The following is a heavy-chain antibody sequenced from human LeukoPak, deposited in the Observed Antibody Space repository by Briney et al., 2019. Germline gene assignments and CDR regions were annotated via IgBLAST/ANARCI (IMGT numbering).Heavy chain of an antibody. CDR3: AKDLLVLRYFDWLLSGLDY. Sequence: GGSLRLSCAASGFTFSSYAMRWVRQAPGKGLEWVSAISGSGGSTYYADSVKGRFTISRDNSKNTLYLQMNSLRAEDTAVYYCAKDLLVLRYFDWLLSGLDYWGQGTLVTVSS. CDR2: ISGSGGST. D-gene: IGHD3-9*01. J-gene: IGHJ4*02. CDR1: GFTFSSYA. V-gene: IGHV3-23*01.